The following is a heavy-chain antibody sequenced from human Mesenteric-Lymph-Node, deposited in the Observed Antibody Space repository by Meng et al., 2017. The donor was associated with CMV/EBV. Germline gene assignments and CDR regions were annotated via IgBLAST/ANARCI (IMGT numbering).Heavy chain of an antibody. D-gene: IGHD6-13*01. J-gene: IGHJ4*02. Sequence: GESLKISCAASGFTFYKYWMTWVRQAPGKGLERVSLIHSSGTTYYADSVKGRFTISRDNSKNSLHLHMNNLRAEDTAVYYCASHYISSSWNYFDYWGQGTLVTVSS. CDR1: GFTFYKYW. CDR2: IHSSGTT. CDR3: ASHYISSSWNYFDY. V-gene: IGHV3-53*01.